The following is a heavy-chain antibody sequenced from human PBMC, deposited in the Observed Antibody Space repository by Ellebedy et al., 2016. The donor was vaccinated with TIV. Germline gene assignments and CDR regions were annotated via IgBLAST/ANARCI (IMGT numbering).Heavy chain of an antibody. CDR2: IRRIVDDGTI. CDR3: TTDFSN. V-gene: IGHV3-15*07. CDR1: GFTFSNSW. Sequence: GGSLRLXXVGSGFTFSNSWMDWVRQAPGKGLEWVGRIRRIVDDGTIDYAAPVKDRFTISRDDSKNTLYLQMNSLKTEDTALYYCTTDFSNWGQGTLVTVSS. D-gene: IGHD3-3*01. J-gene: IGHJ4*02.